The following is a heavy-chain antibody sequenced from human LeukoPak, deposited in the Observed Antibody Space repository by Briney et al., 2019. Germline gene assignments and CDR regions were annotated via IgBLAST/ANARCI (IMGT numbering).Heavy chain of an antibody. CDR3: ARDPEGIAALDY. J-gene: IGHJ4*02. D-gene: IGHD6-6*01. CDR2: TSGSGGST. Sequence: GGSLRLSCAASGFTFSSYAMSWVRQAPGKGLEWVSLTSGSGGSTYYADSVKGRFTISRDNSKNTLYLQMNSLRAEDTAVYYCARDPEGIAALDYWGQGTLVTVSS. V-gene: IGHV3-23*01. CDR1: GFTFSSYA.